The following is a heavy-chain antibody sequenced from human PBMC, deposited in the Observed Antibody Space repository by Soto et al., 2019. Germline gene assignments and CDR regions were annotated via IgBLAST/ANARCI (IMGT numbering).Heavy chain of an antibody. D-gene: IGHD2-15*01. CDR1: GGTFSSYA. J-gene: IGHJ4*02. Sequence: QVQLVQSGAEVKKPGSSVKVSCKASGGTFSSYAISWVRQAPGQGLEWMGGIIPIFGTANYAQKFQGRVTITADESTSTAYMELTSLRSDDTAVYYCARESRYSSGRSCYFLPVIDYCRQGTLVTVSS. CDR3: ARESRYSSGRSCYFLPVIDY. CDR2: IIPIFGTA. V-gene: IGHV1-69*12.